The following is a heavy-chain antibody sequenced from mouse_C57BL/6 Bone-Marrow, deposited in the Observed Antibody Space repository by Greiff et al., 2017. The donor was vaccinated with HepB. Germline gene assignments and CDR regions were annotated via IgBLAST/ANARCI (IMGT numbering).Heavy chain of an antibody. CDR3: ANEGSNYEEFAY. V-gene: IGHV1-50*01. Sequence: QVHVKQPGAELVKPGASVKLSCKASGYTFTSYWMQWVKQRPGQGLEWIGEIDPSDSYTNYNQKFKGKATLTVDKSSSTAYMQLSSLTSEDSAVYYCANEGSNYEEFAYWGQGTLVTVSA. J-gene: IGHJ3*01. CDR2: IDPSDSYT. CDR1: GYTFTSYW. D-gene: IGHD2-5*01.